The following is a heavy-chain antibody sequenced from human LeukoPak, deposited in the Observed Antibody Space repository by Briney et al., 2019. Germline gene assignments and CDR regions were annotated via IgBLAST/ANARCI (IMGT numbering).Heavy chain of an antibody. CDR2: INPSGGST. Sequence: ASVKVSCKASGYTFTSYYMHWVRQAPGQGLEWMGIINPSGGSTSYAQKFQGRVTMTRDTSISTAYMELSRLRSDDTAVYYCARVGVMITFGGVIAFDYWGQGTLVTVSS. J-gene: IGHJ4*02. CDR1: GYTFTSYY. V-gene: IGHV1-46*01. CDR3: ARVGVMITFGGVIAFDY. D-gene: IGHD3-16*02.